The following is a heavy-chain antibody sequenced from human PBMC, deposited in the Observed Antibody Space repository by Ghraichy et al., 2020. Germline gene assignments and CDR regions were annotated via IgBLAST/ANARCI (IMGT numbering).Heavy chain of an antibody. CDR2: NKHSGST. CDR1: GGSFSDYY. J-gene: IGHJ4*02. V-gene: IGHV4-34*01. CDR3: ARGRDHITIFGVVISPTHFDY. Sequence: SETLSLTCAVYGGSFSDYYWSWIRQPPGKGLEWIGENKHSGSTNYNPSLKSRVTISVDTSKNQFSLKLSSVTAADTAVYYCARGRDHITIFGVVISPTHFDYWGQGTLVTVSS. D-gene: IGHD3-3*01.